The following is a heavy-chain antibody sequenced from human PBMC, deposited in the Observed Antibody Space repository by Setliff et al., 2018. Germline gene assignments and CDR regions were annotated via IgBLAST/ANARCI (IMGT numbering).Heavy chain of an antibody. V-gene: IGHV4-4*08. CDR3: ARAPPNRYSGSYEYFYMDV. CDR1: DVSISGYY. Sequence: LSLTCTVSDVSISGYYWSWIRQPPGKGLEWIGYIHSSGRTNYNPSLKSRVTLSVDTSNNQFSLKVSSVTAADTAVYYCARAPPNRYSGSYEYFYMDVWGKGTTVTVSS. D-gene: IGHD1-26*01. J-gene: IGHJ6*03. CDR2: IHSSGRT.